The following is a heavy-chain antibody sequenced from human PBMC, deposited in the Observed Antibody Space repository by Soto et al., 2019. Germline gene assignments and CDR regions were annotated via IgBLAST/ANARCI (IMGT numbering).Heavy chain of an antibody. Sequence: QVQLVESGGGVVQPGRSLRLSCAASGFTFSSYGMHWVRQAPGKGLEWVAVIWYDGNNKYSADSVKGRFTISRDNSKNTLYLQMNSLRAEDTAVYYCARDAPNYSSGRGGYIDYWGQGTLVTVSS. CDR1: GFTFSSYG. D-gene: IGHD3-22*01. V-gene: IGHV3-33*01. CDR2: IWYDGNNK. CDR3: ARDAPNYSSGRGGYIDY. J-gene: IGHJ4*02.